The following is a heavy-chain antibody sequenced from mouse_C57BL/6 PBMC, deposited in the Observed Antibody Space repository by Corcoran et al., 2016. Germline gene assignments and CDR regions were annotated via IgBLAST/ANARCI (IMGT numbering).Heavy chain of an antibody. J-gene: IGHJ1*03. CDR3: ARSTTVGNFDV. Sequence: QVQLQQSGAELVKPGASVKISCKASGYAFSSYWMNWVKQRPGQGLEWIGQIYPGDGDTNYNGKFKGKATLTADKSSSTAYMQLSSLTSEDSAVYFCARSTTVGNFDVWCTGTTVTVSS. D-gene: IGHD1-1*01. CDR2: IYPGDGDT. CDR1: GYAFSSYW. V-gene: IGHV1-80*01.